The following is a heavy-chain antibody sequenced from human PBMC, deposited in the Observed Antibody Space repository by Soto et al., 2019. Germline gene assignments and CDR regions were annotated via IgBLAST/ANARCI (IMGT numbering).Heavy chain of an antibody. CDR3: VKDLAHMADH. CDR2: ILYDGTKT. CDR1: GFTFNSYG. Sequence: LRLSCEASGFTFNSYGMYWVRQAPGKGLDWVSHILYDGTKTYYADSVQGRFTISRDNSRNTLYLQMDRMRLEDTAVYFCVKDLAHMADHWGQGTLVTVSS. J-gene: IGHJ4*02. V-gene: IGHV3-30*18.